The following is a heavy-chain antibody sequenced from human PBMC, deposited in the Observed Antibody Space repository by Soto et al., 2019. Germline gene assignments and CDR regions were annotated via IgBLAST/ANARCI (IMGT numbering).Heavy chain of an antibody. J-gene: IGHJ6*02. CDR3: ATQGFGTLHGLVDV. V-gene: IGHV4-59*08. CDR1: GGSITSITNHY. CDR2: IYYSGHT. Sequence: QVRLQESGPGLVKPSETLSLTCTVSGGSITSITNHYCSWIRQPPGKGLEWIGNIYYSGHTSYNPPLKSRVLLSVDTSQNQVSLLLASVTATDPAVYDCATQGFGTLHGLVDVWGQGTTVTVSS. D-gene: IGHD1-7*01.